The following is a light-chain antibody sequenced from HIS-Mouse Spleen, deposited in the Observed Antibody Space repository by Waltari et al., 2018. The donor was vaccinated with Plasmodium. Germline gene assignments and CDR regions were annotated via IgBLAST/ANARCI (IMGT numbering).Light chain of an antibody. CDR3: QQYDNLPPLFT. J-gene: IGKJ3*01. CDR2: DAS. Sequence: DIQMTQSPSSLSASVEARVTITCQASQDISNYLNWYQQKPGKAPKLLIYDASNLETGVPSRFSGSGSGTDFTFTISSLQPEDIATYYCQQYDNLPPLFTFGPGTKVDIK. V-gene: IGKV1-33*01. CDR1: QDISNY.